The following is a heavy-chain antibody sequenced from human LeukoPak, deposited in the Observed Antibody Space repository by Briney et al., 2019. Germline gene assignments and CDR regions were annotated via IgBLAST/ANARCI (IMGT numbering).Heavy chain of an antibody. CDR1: GGSISSGSYY. J-gene: IGHJ6*03. CDR3: ARPKTRGSYYSYYMDV. Sequence: PSETLSLTCTVSGGSISSGSYYWSWIRQPAGKGLEWIGRIYTSGSTNYNPSLKSRVTISVDTSKNQFSLKLSSVTAADTAVYYCARPKTRGSYYSYYMDVWGKGTTVTVSS. V-gene: IGHV4-61*02. D-gene: IGHD1-1*01. CDR2: IYTSGST.